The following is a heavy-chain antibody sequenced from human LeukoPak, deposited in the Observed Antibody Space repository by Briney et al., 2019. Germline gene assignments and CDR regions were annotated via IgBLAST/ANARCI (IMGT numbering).Heavy chain of an antibody. CDR1: GGSISSSNW. CDR3: ARDGSSARRDYYYYMDV. Sequence: SETLSLTCAVSGGSISSSNWWSWVRQPPGKGLEWIGEIYHSGSTNYNPSLKSRVTISVDKSKNQFSLKLSSVTAADTAVYYCARDGSSARRDYYYYMDVWGKGTTVTVSS. D-gene: IGHD6-6*01. V-gene: IGHV4-4*02. CDR2: IYHSGST. J-gene: IGHJ6*03.